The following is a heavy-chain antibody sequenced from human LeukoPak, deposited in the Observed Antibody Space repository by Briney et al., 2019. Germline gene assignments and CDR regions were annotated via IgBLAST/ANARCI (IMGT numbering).Heavy chain of an antibody. D-gene: IGHD4-23*01. J-gene: IGHJ4*02. CDR1: GGSISCSSYY. CDR3: ARGSRYGGNPHPAVAFDY. V-gene: IGHV4-39*01. Sequence: SETLSLTCTVSGGSISCSSYYWGWIRQPPGKGLEWIGNIYYSGRTYYNPSLKSRVTISVHTSKNQFSLKLSSVTAADTAVYCCARGSRYGGNPHPAVAFDYWGQGTLVTVSS. CDR2: IYYSGRT.